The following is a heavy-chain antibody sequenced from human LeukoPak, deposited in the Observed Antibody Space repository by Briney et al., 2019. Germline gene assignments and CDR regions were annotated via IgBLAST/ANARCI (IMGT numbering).Heavy chain of an antibody. CDR1: GYTFTSYY. Sequence: ASVKVSCKASGYTFTSYYMHWVRQAPGQGLEWMGIINPSGGSTSYAQKFQGRVTMTRDTSTSTVYMELSSLRSEDTAVYCCASSIAAAGTGLDYWGQGTLVTVSS. D-gene: IGHD6-13*01. CDR2: INPSGGST. V-gene: IGHV1-46*01. CDR3: ASSIAAAGTGLDY. J-gene: IGHJ4*02.